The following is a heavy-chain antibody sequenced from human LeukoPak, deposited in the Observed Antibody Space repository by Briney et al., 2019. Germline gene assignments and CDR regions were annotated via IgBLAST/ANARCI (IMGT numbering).Heavy chain of an antibody. J-gene: IGHJ4*02. CDR2: ISSSGSTI. V-gene: IGHV3-48*03. D-gene: IGHD2-2*01. CDR3: AAVGYCSSTSCYVGYFDY. CDR1: GFTFSSYE. Sequence: GGSLRLSCAASGFTFSSYEMNWVRQAPGKRQEWVSYISSSGSTIYYADSVKGRFTISRDNAKNSLYLQMNSLRAEDTAVYYCAAVGYCSSTSCYVGYFDYWGQGTLVTVSS.